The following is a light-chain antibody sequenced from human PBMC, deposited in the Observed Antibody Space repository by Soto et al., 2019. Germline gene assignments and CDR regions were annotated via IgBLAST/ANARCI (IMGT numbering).Light chain of an antibody. CDR3: ASWDDSLSGVL. CDR2: NNY. V-gene: IGLV1-44*01. CDR1: SSNIGSNP. Sequence: QSVLTQSPSASGTPGQRVTISCSGSSSNIGSNPVHWYQQVPGSAPKLLIHNNYQRPAGVPDRFSGSESGTSASLAISGLQSEDDADYYCASWDDSLSGVLFGGGTKVTVL. J-gene: IGLJ2*01.